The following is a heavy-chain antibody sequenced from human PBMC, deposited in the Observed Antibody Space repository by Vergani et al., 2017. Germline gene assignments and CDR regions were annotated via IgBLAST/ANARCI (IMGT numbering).Heavy chain of an antibody. V-gene: IGHV3-23*01. CDR1: GFTFSIYA. CDR2: ISSDGGST. J-gene: IGHJ4*01. D-gene: IGHD3-22*01. Sequence: EVQLLESGGGLVQPGGSLRLPCAASGFTFSIYAMTWVRHAPGKGLEWVSTISSDGGSTYYADSVKGRFTISRDNSKNTLSLQMNSLTAEDTAIYYCAGPEGTSAYYYGGFDYWGQGILVTVSS. CDR3: AGPEGTSAYYYGGFDY.